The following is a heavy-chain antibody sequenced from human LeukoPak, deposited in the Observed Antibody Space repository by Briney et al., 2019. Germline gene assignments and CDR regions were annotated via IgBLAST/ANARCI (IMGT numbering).Heavy chain of an antibody. CDR3: AKAPGIRGGATFYFDY. CDR2: ISGSGGST. D-gene: IGHD1-26*01. CDR1: GFTFSSYA. J-gene: IGHJ4*02. Sequence: GGSLRLSCAASGFTFSSYAMSWVRHAPGKGLEWVSAISGSGGSTYYADSVKGRFTISRDNSKNTLYLQMNSLRAEDTAVYYCAKAPGIRGGATFYFDYWGQGTLVTVSS. V-gene: IGHV3-23*01.